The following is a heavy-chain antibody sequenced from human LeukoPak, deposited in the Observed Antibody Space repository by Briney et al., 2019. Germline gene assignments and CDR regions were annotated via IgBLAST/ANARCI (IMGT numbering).Heavy chain of an antibody. V-gene: IGHV1-8*01. CDR1: GYTFPTYD. D-gene: IGHD3-3*01. Sequence: ASVKVSCKASGYTFPTYDINWVRQATGQGLEWMGWMNPKSGNAVYAQEFQGRVTMTRNTSITTAYLELASLTSEDTAVYYCARGKDFWRAIEDYYMDVWGKGTTVIVSS. CDR3: ARGKDFWRAIEDYYMDV. CDR2: MNPKSGNA. J-gene: IGHJ6*03.